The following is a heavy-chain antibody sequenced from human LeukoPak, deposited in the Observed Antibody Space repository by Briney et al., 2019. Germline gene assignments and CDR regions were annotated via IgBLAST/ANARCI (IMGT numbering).Heavy chain of an antibody. D-gene: IGHD3-10*01. V-gene: IGHV4-59*01. CDR3: ARALGEDY. CDR2: IYYSGST. CDR1: GGSIRSYY. Sequence: SETLSLTCTVSGGSIRSYYWSWIQQPPGKGLEWVGYIYYSGSTNYNPSLKSRVTISVDTSKNQFSLKLSSVTAADTAVYYCARALGEDYWGQGTLVTVSS. J-gene: IGHJ4*02.